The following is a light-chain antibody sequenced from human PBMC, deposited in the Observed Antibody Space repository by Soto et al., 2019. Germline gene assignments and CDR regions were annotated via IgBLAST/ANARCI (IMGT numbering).Light chain of an antibody. J-gene: IGKJ1*01. Sequence: DIQVTQSTSSLSASVGDTVTITCRASQSISMYLSWYQQKPGKAPKLLIYSASILQSGVPSRFSGSGFGTDFTLTINSLQPEDFAGYHCQQSYDMPWTFGQGTKVDNK. CDR2: SAS. CDR3: QQSYDMPWT. CDR1: QSISMY. V-gene: IGKV1-39*01.